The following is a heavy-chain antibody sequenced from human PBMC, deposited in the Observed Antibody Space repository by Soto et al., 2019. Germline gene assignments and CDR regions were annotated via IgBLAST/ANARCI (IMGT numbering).Heavy chain of an antibody. J-gene: IGHJ4*02. V-gene: IGHV4-59*01. CDR1: GGSMRNYF. CDR2: IHYSGTT. CDR3: AAGEASSRNLAPYYLDF. D-gene: IGHD6-13*01. Sequence: ASETLSLTCTVSGGSMRNYFWTWIRQPPGKGLEWIGYIHYSGTTSFFPSYNPSLRSRVTISEDPSKNQFSLKLLSVTTADTAVYFCAAGEASSRNLAPYYLDFWGQGTLVTVSS.